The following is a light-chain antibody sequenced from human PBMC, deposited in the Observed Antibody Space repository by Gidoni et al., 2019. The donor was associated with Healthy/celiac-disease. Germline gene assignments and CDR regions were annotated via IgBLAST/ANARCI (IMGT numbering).Light chain of an antibody. CDR1: QSISSY. J-gene: IGKJ1*01. V-gene: IGKV1-39*01. CDR3: QQSYSTLWT. Sequence: IQMTQSPSSLSASVGDRVTITCRASQSISSYLNWYQQKPAKAPKLLIYSASSLQSGVPSRFSGSGSGTDFTLTISSLQPEDFATYYCQQSYSTLWTFGQGTKVEIK. CDR2: SAS.